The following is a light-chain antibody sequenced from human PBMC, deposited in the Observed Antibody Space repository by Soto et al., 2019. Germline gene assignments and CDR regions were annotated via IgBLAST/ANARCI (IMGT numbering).Light chain of an antibody. Sequence: DIPMTQSPSTLSGSVGDRVTITCRASQTISSWLAWYQQKPGKAPKLLIYKASTLKSGVPSRFSGSGSGTEFTLTISSLQPEDFATYYCQQYNSYWTFAQGTKVEIK. V-gene: IGKV1-5*03. CDR2: KAS. CDR1: QTISSW. J-gene: IGKJ1*01. CDR3: QQYNSYWT.